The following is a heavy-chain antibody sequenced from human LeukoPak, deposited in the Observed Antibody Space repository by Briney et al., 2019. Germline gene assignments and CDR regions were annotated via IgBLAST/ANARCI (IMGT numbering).Heavy chain of an antibody. J-gene: IGHJ4*02. V-gene: IGHV4-39*07. Sequence: PSETLSLTCTVSGGSISSSSYYWGWIRQPPGKGLEWIGSIYYSGSTYYNPSLKSRVTISVDTSKNQFSLKLSSVTAADTAVYYCAGVSHRVTPDGAERPQTRRSFDYWGQGTLVTVSS. CDR1: GGSISSSSYY. D-gene: IGHD1-1*01. CDR2: IYYSGST. CDR3: AGVSHRVTPDGAERPQTRRSFDY.